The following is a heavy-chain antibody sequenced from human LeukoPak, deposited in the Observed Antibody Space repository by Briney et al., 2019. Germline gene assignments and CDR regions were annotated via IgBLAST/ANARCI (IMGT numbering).Heavy chain of an antibody. J-gene: IGHJ3*02. CDR3: AILVSSRKVTDSFDI. Sequence: GGSLRLSCAASGFSISNYWMHWVRQAPGKGLVWVSRLNGDGTTTTYADSVKGRFTISRDNAKNTLYLQRNSLRAEDTAVYYCAILVSSRKVTDSFDIWGQGTMVTVSS. CDR2: LNGDGTTT. D-gene: IGHD6-13*01. CDR1: GFSISNYW. V-gene: IGHV3-74*01.